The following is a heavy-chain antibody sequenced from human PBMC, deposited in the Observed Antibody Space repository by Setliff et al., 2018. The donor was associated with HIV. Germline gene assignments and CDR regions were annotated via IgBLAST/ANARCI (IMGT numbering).Heavy chain of an antibody. CDR1: GFTFSSYA. D-gene: IGHD5-18*01. V-gene: IGHV3-23*01. Sequence: GGSLRLSCAASGFTFSSYAMSWVRQAPGKGLEWVSAITGSAGSTYYADSVKGRFTISRDNSKNTLYLQMNSLRAEDTAVYYCARAQGIQIWLRYFDYWGQGTLVTVSS. J-gene: IGHJ4*02. CDR2: ITGSAGST. CDR3: ARAQGIQIWLRYFDY.